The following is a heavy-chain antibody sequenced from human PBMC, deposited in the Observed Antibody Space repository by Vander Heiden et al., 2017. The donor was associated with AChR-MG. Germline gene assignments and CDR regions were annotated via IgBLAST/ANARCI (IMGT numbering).Heavy chain of an antibody. Sequence: EVQLVESGGGLVQPGGSLTLSCSASGFAFSDYWMDWVRQAPGKGLEWVANIKQDGSEKYYVDSVRGRFTISRDNSRNSLYLHMSSLRAEDTAVYYCSRSLDYLGQGTVVTVSS. CDR2: IKQDGSEK. CDR3: SRSLDY. J-gene: IGHJ4*02. V-gene: IGHV3-7*01. CDR1: GFAFSDYW.